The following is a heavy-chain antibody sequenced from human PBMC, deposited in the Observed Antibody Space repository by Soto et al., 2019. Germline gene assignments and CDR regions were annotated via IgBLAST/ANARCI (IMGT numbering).Heavy chain of an antibody. J-gene: IGHJ6*02. Sequence: PGESLKISCKGSGYSFTSYWISWVRQMPGKGLEWMGRIDPSDSYTNYSPSFQGHVTISADKSISTAYLQWSSLKASDTAMYYCARRGSFGYYYYYGMDVWGQGTTVTVS. CDR2: IDPSDSYT. V-gene: IGHV5-10-1*01. D-gene: IGHD3-10*01. CDR1: GYSFTSYW. CDR3: ARRGSFGYYYYYGMDV.